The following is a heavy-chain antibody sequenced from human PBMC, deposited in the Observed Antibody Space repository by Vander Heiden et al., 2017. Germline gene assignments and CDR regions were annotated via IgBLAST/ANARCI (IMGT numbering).Heavy chain of an antibody. Sequence: QVQLQESGPGLVKPSETLSLTCTVSGGSISSYYWSWIRQPAGKGLEWIGRIYTSGSTNYNPSLKSRVTMSVDTSKNQFSLKLSSVTAADTAVYYCARASPFTIFGGTYYYYGMDVWGQGTTVTVSS. CDR3: ARASPFTIFGGTYYYYGMDV. CDR1: GGSISSYY. D-gene: IGHD3-3*01. CDR2: IYTSGST. V-gene: IGHV4-4*07. J-gene: IGHJ6*02.